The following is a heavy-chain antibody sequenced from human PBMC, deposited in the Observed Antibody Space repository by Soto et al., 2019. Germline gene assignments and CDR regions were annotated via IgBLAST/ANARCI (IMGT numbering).Heavy chain of an antibody. Sequence: QVQLQESGPGLVKPSQTLSLTCTVSGGSISSGGYYWNWIRQHPGKGLEWIGNIFDSGSPSYNPSLKSRLNISLDTSKNQFSLKLTSVTAADTAVYYCARGSSSDYWGQGTLVTVSS. CDR2: IFDSGSP. J-gene: IGHJ4*02. CDR1: GGSISSGGYY. V-gene: IGHV4-31*03. CDR3: ARGSSSDY.